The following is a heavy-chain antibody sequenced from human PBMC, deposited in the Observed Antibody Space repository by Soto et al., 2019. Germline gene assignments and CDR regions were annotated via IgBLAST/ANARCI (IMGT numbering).Heavy chain of an antibody. V-gene: IGHV4-4*02. Sequence: QVQLQESGPGLVKPSGTLSLTCAVSSGSISSSNWWSWVRQPPGKGLEWMGEIYHSGSTNYNPSLKSRVTISVDKSKNQFSLKLSSVTAADTAVYYCATHHSGYRRNWFDPWGQGTLVTVSS. D-gene: IGHD3-22*01. CDR3: ATHHSGYRRNWFDP. CDR2: IYHSGST. J-gene: IGHJ5*02. CDR1: SGSISSSNW.